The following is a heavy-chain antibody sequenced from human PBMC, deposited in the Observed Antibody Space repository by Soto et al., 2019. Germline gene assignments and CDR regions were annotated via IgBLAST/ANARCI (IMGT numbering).Heavy chain of an antibody. J-gene: IGHJ4*02. V-gene: IGHV4-59*08. CDR2: IYYSGST. CDR1: GGSIISYY. Sequence: SETLSLTCTVSGGSIISYYWSWILQPPGKGLEWIGYIYYSGSTNYNPSLKSRVTISVDTSKNQFSLKLSSVTAADTAVYYCARHHDSWGQGTLVT. CDR3: ARHHDS.